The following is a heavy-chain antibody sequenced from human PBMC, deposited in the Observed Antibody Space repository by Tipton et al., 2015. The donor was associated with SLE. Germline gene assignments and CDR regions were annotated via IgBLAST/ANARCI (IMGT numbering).Heavy chain of an antibody. V-gene: IGHV4-34*01. J-gene: IGHJ6*02. CDR2: INHSGST. CDR3: ARELSGYDYHYYYYGMDV. CDR1: GGSFSGYY. D-gene: IGHD5-12*01. Sequence: LRLSCAVYGGSFSGYYWSWIRQPPGKGLEWIGEINHSGSTNYNPSLKSRVTISVDTSKNQFSLKLSSVTAADTAVYYCARELSGYDYHYYYYGMDVWGQGTSVTVSS.